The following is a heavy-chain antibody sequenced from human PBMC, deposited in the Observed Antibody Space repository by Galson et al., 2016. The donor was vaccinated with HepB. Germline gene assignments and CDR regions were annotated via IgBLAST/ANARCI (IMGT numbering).Heavy chain of an antibody. CDR1: GFTFSSYW. CDR2: IKEDGSVK. V-gene: IGHV3-7*03. Sequence: SLRLSCAASGFTFSSYWMTWVRQAPGKGLEWVANIKEDGSVKYHVDSVQGRFTISRDNAKNSLYLQMNSLRAEDTAVYYYAREPRAGAYYFDYWGQGTLVTVSS. J-gene: IGHJ4*02. D-gene: IGHD2-21*01. CDR3: AREPRAGAYYFDY.